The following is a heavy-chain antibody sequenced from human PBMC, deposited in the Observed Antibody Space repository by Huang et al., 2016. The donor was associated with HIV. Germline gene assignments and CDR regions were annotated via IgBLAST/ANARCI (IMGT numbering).Heavy chain of an antibody. Sequence: QVQLVQSGAEVKKPGSSVKVSCKASGCTFSSYAISWVRQAPGQGLEWRGGMSPIFGTANCAQKVQGRVTITADESTSTAYMELSSLRSEDTAVYYCARARGYYDSSVSYYFDYWGQGTLVTVSS. CDR3: ARARGYYDSSVSYYFDY. D-gene: IGHD3-22*01. J-gene: IGHJ4*02. V-gene: IGHV1-69*13. CDR1: GCTFSSYA. CDR2: MSPIFGTA.